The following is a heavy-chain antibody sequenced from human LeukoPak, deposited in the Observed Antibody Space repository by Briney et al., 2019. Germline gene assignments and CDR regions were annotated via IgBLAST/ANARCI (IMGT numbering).Heavy chain of an antibody. CDR3: AREGQWLGNWYFDL. D-gene: IGHD6-19*01. V-gene: IGHV1-2*06. Sequence: GASVKVSCKASGYTFTGYYMHWVRQAPGQGLEWMGRINPNSGGTNYAQKFQGRVTMTRDTSISTAYMELSRLRSDDTAVYYCAREGQWLGNWYFDLWGRGTLVTVSS. CDR1: GYTFTGYY. J-gene: IGHJ2*01. CDR2: INPNSGGT.